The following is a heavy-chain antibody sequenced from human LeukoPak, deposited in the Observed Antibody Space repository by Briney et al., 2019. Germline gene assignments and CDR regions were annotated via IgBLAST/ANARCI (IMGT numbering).Heavy chain of an antibody. CDR2: MNPNSGNT. V-gene: IGHV1-8*01. J-gene: IGHJ4*02. D-gene: IGHD3-3*01. Sequence: GASVKVSCKASGYTLTSYDINWVRQATGQGLEWMGWMNPNSGNTGYAQKFQGRVTMTRNTSISTAYMELRSLRSEDTAVYYCARGQRPSITIFGVVTRKYYFDYWGQGTLVTVSS. CDR1: GYTLTSYD. CDR3: ARGQRPSITIFGVVTRKYYFDY.